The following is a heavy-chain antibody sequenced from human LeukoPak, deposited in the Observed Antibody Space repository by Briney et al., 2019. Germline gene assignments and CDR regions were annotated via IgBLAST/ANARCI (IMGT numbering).Heavy chain of an antibody. CDR2: IYPGDSDT. V-gene: IGHV5-51*01. CDR3: ARLSSSSSRDAFNI. J-gene: IGHJ3*02. Sequence: GESLKISCKGSGYSFTNYRIGWVRQMPGKGLEWMGIIYPGDSDTRYSPSFQGQVTISADKSISTAYLQWSSLKASDTAMYYCARLSSSSSRDAFNIWGQGTMVTVSS. D-gene: IGHD2-2*01. CDR1: GYSFTNYR.